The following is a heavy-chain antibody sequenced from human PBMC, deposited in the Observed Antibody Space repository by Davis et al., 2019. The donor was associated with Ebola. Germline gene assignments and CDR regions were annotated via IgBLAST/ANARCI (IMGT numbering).Heavy chain of an antibody. CDR3: ARDLIPYSSGWYPYFDY. D-gene: IGHD6-19*01. Sequence: ASVKVSCKASGYTFINYGISWVRQAPGQGPEWMGWISAYNGNTNYAQQLQDRVTLPTDTSTSTAYMELRSLRSDDMAIYYCARDLIPYSSGWYPYFDYWGQGTQVTVSS. J-gene: IGHJ4*02. CDR2: ISAYNGNT. V-gene: IGHV1-18*03. CDR1: GYTFINYG.